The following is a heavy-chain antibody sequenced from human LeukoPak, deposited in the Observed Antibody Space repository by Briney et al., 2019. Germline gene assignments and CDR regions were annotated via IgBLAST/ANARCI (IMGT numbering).Heavy chain of an antibody. CDR3: APMGYYFDY. D-gene: IGHD1-26*01. CDR2: ISGSGGST. J-gene: IGHJ4*02. V-gene: IGHV3-23*01. Sequence: GGALRLSCAASGVTFTSYAMSWVRQAPGKGLEWVSAISGSGGSTYYADSVKGRFTISRDNSKSTLYLQMNSLRGEDTAVYYCAPMGYYFDYWGQGTLVTVSS. CDR1: GVTFTSYA.